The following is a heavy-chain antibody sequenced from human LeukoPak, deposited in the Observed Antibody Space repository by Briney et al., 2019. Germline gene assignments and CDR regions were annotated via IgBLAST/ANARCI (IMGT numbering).Heavy chain of an antibody. CDR2: IYHSGST. V-gene: IGHV4-38-2*02. CDR3: ASHRNDAFDI. CDR1: GGSISSYY. Sequence: KSSETLSLTCTVSGGSISSYYWGWIRQPPGKGLEWIGSIYHSGSTYYNPSLKSRVTISVDTSKNQFSLKLSSVTAADTAVYYCASHRNDAFDIWGQGTMVTVSS. J-gene: IGHJ3*02.